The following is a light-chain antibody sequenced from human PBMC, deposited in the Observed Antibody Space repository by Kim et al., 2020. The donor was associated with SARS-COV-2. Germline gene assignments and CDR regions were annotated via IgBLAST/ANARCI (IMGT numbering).Light chain of an antibody. CDR2: GKN. CDR3: NSRDSSGVV. V-gene: IGLV3-19*01. J-gene: IGLJ2*01. CDR1: SLRNYY. Sequence: GLGQTGKITCRGCSLRNYYASCYQQKPGQAPILVFYGKNNRPSGIPHRFSGSSSRDTATLTITGTQAEDEADYYCNSRDSSGVVFGGGTKVTVL.